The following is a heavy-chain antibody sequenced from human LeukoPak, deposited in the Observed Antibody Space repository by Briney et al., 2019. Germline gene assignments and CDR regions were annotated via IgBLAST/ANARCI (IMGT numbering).Heavy chain of an antibody. CDR2: IKSETNGGTI. CDR3: TSPSPIRERPYYSYMDV. Sequence: GGSLRLSCAASGFTFSNAAWMTWVRQAPGKGLEWVGRIKSETNGGTIDYAAPVRGRFIISRDESKNTLYLQMDSVKTEDTAVYYCTSPSPIRERPYYSYMDVWGKGTTVTVSS. V-gene: IGHV3-15*01. J-gene: IGHJ6*03. D-gene: IGHD3-10*01. CDR1: GFTFSNAAW.